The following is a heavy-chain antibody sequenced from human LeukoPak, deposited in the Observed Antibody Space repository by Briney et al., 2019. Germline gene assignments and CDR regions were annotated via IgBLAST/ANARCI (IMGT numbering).Heavy chain of an antibody. CDR1: GFTFSIYG. D-gene: IGHD3-10*01. CDR3: AKDRMVRGVIILGASYFDY. V-gene: IGHV3-30*02. CDR2: IRYDGSNK. Sequence: GGSLRLSGAASGFTFSIYGMHWVRQAPGKGLEWVAFIRYDGSNKYYADSVKGRFTISRDNSKNTLYLQMNSLRAEDTAVFYCAKDRMVRGVIILGASYFDYWGQGTLVTVSS. J-gene: IGHJ4*02.